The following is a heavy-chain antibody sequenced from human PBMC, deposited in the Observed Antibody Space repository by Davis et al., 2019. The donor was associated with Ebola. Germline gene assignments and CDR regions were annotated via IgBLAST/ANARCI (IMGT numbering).Heavy chain of an antibody. CDR3: ARDTILGVGIDA. CDR2: IYHSGIT. D-gene: IGHD2-21*01. CDR1: GDSISDYY. J-gene: IGHJ4*02. V-gene: IGHV4-59*01. Sequence: SETLSLTCTVSGDSISDYYWSWIRQPPGKGLEWIGYIYHSGITRYNPSLKNRVTISLDTSKNQFFLKVNSMTAADTAVYYCARDTILGVGIDAWGQGSLVTVSS.